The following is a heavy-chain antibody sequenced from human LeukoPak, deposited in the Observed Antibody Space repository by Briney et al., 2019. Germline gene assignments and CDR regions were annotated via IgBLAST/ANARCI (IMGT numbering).Heavy chain of an antibody. V-gene: IGHV1-2*02. CDR2: INPKSGDT. CDR1: GYTFTNYF. CDR3: ARGGYSSAHDAFDI. D-gene: IGHD6-19*01. J-gene: IGHJ3*02. Sequence: ASVKVSCKASGYTFTNYFMHWMRQAPGQGLEWMGWINPKSGDTKYAQKFQGRVTMTRDTSTSTVYLGLSSLRSDDMTVYYCARGGYSSAHDAFDIWGQGTMVAVSS.